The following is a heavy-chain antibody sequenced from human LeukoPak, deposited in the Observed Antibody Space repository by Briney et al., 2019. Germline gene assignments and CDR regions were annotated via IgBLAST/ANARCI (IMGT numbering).Heavy chain of an antibody. V-gene: IGHV4-34*01. Sequence: SETLSLTCAVYGGSFSGYYWSWIRQPPGKGMEWIGESNHSESTNYNPSLKIRVTISVDTSKNQFSLKLSSVTAADTAVYYCAREYYDILTGPFHDAFDIWGQGTMVTVSS. J-gene: IGHJ3*02. CDR3: AREYYDILTGPFHDAFDI. D-gene: IGHD3-9*01. CDR1: GGSFSGYY. CDR2: SNHSEST.